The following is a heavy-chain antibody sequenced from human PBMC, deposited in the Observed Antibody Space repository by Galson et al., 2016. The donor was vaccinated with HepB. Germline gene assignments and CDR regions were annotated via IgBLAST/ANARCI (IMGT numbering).Heavy chain of an antibody. CDR2: TYHRSKWYN. V-gene: IGHV6-1*01. D-gene: IGHD2-15*01. CDR1: GDSVSTNSAA. CDR3: ARGPPGYCSGGRCYATYSNSYYGMDV. J-gene: IGHJ6*02. Sequence: CAISGDSVSTNSAAWNWIRQSPSRGLEWLGRTYHRSKWYNEYSLSVKSRITVNADTSNNQFSLQLTSVTPEDTAVYYCARGPPGYCSGGRCYATYSNSYYGMDVWGQGTTVTVSS.